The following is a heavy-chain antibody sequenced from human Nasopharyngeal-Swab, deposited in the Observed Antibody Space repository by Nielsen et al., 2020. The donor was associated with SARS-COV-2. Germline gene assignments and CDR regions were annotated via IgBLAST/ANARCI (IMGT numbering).Heavy chain of an antibody. CDR2: ISYDGSNK. V-gene: IGHV3-30-3*01. Sequence: GGSLRLSCAASGFTFSSYAMHWVRQAPGKGLEWVAVISYDGSNKYYADSVKGRFTISRDNSKNTLYLQMNSLRAEDTAVYYCARGAYYDSRDAFDIWGQGTMVTVSS. CDR1: GFTFSSYA. J-gene: IGHJ3*02. D-gene: IGHD3-22*01. CDR3: ARGAYYDSRDAFDI.